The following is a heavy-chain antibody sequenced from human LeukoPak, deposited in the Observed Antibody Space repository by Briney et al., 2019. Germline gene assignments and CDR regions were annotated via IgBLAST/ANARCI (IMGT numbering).Heavy chain of an antibody. V-gene: IGHV4-59*08. D-gene: IGHD1-1*01. CDR2: IYYSGST. CDR1: GGSISSYY. CDR3: ATSNWNGDAFDI. Sequence: PSETLSLTCTVSGGSISSYYWSWIRQPPGKGLEWIGCIYYSGSTNYNPSLKSRVTISVDTSKNQFSLKLSSVTAADTAVYYCATSNWNGDAFDIWGQGTMVTVSS. J-gene: IGHJ3*02.